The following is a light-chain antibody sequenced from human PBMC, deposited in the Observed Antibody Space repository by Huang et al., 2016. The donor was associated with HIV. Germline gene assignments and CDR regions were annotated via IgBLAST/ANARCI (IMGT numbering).Light chain of an antibody. Sequence: EIVLTQSPATLSLSPGERATLSCRASQSVSRLLAWYQHKPGQTPRLLIYDASNRATGTPARFSGSGSGTDFTLTINNLEREDFAVYYCQQRTNWPLTFGPGTEVDMK. CDR3: QQRTNWPLT. CDR1: QSVSRL. J-gene: IGKJ3*01. CDR2: DAS. V-gene: IGKV3-11*01.